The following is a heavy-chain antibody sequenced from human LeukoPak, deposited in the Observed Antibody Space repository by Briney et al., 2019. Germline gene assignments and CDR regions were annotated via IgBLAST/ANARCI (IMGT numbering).Heavy chain of an antibody. CDR3: ARKTTGAGTARPFDY. J-gene: IGHJ4*02. CDR1: GGSISNFY. V-gene: IGHV4-4*07. D-gene: IGHD6-13*01. Sequence: PSETLSLTCTVSGGSISNFYWSWIRQPAGKTLEWIGRIYTSGSTNYNPSLKSRVTMSVDTSKNQFSLKLSSVTAADTAVYFCARKTTGAGTARPFDYWGQGTLVTVSS. CDR2: IYTSGST.